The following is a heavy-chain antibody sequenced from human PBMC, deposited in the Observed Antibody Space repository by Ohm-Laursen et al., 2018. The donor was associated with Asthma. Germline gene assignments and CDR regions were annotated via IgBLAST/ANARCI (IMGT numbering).Heavy chain of an antibody. D-gene: IGHD1-26*01. CDR3: ARDVVPGAKDGFDI. Sequence: SLRLSCSASGFTFSSQGTTWVRQAPGKGLEWVAGVSGRGDTTYYADSVKGRFTASRDNSKNTMYLQINSLRTEDTAVYFCARDVVPGAKDGFDIWGQGTMVSVSS. V-gene: IGHV3-23*01. CDR2: VSGRGDTT. J-gene: IGHJ3*02. CDR1: GFTFSSQG.